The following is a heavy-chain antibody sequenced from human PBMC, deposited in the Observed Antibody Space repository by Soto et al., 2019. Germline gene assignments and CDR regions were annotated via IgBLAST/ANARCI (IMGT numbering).Heavy chain of an antibody. J-gene: IGHJ4*02. Sequence: EVQLVESGGGLVQPGRSLRLSCAASGFTFDAYAMHWVRQAPGKGLEWVSGISWNSGSIGYADSVKGRFTISRDNAKNSLYLQMNSLRAEDTALYYCAKGTYYDFWSCTEGAFDYWGQGTLVNVSS. CDR2: ISWNSGSI. V-gene: IGHV3-9*01. D-gene: IGHD3-3*01. CDR1: GFTFDAYA. CDR3: AKGTYYDFWSCTEGAFDY.